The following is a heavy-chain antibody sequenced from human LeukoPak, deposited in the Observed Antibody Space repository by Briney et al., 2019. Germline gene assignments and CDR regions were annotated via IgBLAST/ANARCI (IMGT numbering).Heavy chain of an antibody. D-gene: IGHD1-1*01. CDR2: ISGSGGIT. V-gene: IGHV3-23*01. J-gene: IGHJ6*03. CDR1: GFTFSSYA. CDR3: AKNGTTMGGTPYYYYSMDV. Sequence: GGSLRLSCAASGFTFSSYAMTWVRQAPGKGLEWVSAISGSGGITYYADSVNGRFTISRDNSKNTLYLQMNSLRAEDTAVYYCAKNGTTMGGTPYYYYSMDVWGKGTTVTVSS.